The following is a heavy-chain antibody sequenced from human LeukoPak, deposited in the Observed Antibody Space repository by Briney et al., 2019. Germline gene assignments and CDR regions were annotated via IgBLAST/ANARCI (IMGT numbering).Heavy chain of an antibody. CDR1: GYSINNGYY. CDR3: ARCYGSSWHFKWFDP. J-gene: IGHJ5*02. CDR2: IYHSGGT. V-gene: IGHV4-38-2*02. D-gene: IGHD6-13*01. Sequence: SSETLSLTCTVSGYSINNGYYWGWIRQPPGKGLEWIGSIYHSGGTYYKPSLKSRVTISVDTSKNQFSLKLSSVTAADTAVYYCARCYGSSWHFKWFDPWGQGTLVTVSS.